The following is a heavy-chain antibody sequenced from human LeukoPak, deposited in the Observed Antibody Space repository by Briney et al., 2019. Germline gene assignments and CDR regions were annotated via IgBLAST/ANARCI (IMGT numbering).Heavy chain of an antibody. J-gene: IGHJ4*02. CDR2: ISDSGART. CDR3: ASDYFLDY. V-gene: IGHV3-23*01. Sequence: SCKASGGTFSSYAMTWVRQAPGKGLEWVSTISDSGARTNYADSAKGRFTISRDNSMNTLYLQMNSLRADDTAVYYCASDYFLDYWGQGTLVTVSS. CDR1: GGTFSSYA. D-gene: IGHD6-25*01.